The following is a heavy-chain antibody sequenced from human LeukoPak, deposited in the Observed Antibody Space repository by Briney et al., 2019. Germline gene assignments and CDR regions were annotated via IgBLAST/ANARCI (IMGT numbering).Heavy chain of an antibody. Sequence: PGGSLRLSCAASGFTFSSYGMHWVRQAPGKGLEWVAFIRYDVSNKYYADSVKGRFTISRDNSKNTLYLQMNSLRAEDTAVYYCAKYLSSGFLYYFDYWGQGTLVTVSS. V-gene: IGHV3-30*02. D-gene: IGHD3-22*01. CDR3: AKYLSSGFLYYFDY. J-gene: IGHJ4*02. CDR1: GFTFSSYG. CDR2: IRYDVSNK.